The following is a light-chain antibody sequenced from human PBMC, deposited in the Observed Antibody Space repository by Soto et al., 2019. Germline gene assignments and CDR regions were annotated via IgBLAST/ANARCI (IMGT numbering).Light chain of an antibody. CDR3: AAWDDSLNGQV. CDR1: SSNIGTNT. J-gene: IGLJ3*02. Sequence: QPVLTQPPSSSGTPGQRITISCSGSSSNIGTNTVNWFQQLPGTAPRLLIYVNSQRPSGVPDRSSGSKSGTSASLAISGLQSEDEADYFCAAWDDSLNGQVFGGGTQLTV. V-gene: IGLV1-44*01. CDR2: VNS.